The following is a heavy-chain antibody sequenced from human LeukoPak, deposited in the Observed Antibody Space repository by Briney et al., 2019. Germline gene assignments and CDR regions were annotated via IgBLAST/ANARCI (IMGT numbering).Heavy chain of an antibody. Sequence: SETLSLTCTVSGGSISGYYWSWIRQPPGKGLEWIGYTYYSGSTNYNPSLESRVTISVGTSKNQFSLKLSSVTAADTAVYYCARHYGSGTYPLDYWGQGTLVTVSS. CDR3: ARHYGSGTYPLDY. CDR1: GGSISGYY. CDR2: TYYSGST. J-gene: IGHJ4*02. D-gene: IGHD3-10*01. V-gene: IGHV4-59*08.